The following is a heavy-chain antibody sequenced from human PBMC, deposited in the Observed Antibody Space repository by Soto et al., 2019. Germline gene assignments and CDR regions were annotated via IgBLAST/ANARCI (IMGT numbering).Heavy chain of an antibody. Sequence: SETLSLTCAVGGGSFSEYYCSWIRQPPGKGLEWIGEINQSGTTHYNPSLKRRLNITIDTSKNQFSLKLTSVTAADTATYYCARDIITVIGGQIYYYFGMDVWGQGTTVTVSS. J-gene: IGHJ6*02. D-gene: IGHD3-10*01. V-gene: IGHV4-34*01. CDR2: INQSGTT. CDR3: ARDIITVIGGQIYYYFGMDV. CDR1: GGSFSEYY.